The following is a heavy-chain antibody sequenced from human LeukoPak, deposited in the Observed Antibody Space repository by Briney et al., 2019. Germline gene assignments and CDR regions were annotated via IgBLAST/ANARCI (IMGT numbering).Heavy chain of an antibody. J-gene: IGHJ6*02. V-gene: IGHV3-48*01. CDR3: ARDIGAAASGYGMDV. D-gene: IGHD6-13*01. CDR1: GFTFSGYS. CDR2: ISGSSSTM. Sequence: GGSLRLSCAASGFTFSGYSMNWVRQAPGKGLEWVSYISGSSSTMYYADSVMGRFTISRDNAKSSLYLQMNSLRAEDTAVYYCARDIGAAASGYGMDVWGRGTKVSVSS.